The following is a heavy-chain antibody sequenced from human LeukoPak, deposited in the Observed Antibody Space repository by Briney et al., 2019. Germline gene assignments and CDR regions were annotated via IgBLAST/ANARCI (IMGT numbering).Heavy chain of an antibody. J-gene: IGHJ5*02. D-gene: IGHD3-10*01. CDR2: ISAYNGNT. Sequence: ASVKVSCKASGYTFTSYGISWVRQAPGQGLEWMGWISAYNGNTNYAQKLQGRVTMTTDTSTSTAYMELRSLRSDDTAVYYCARDPTIGFGELWRPNNWFDPWGQGTLVTVSS. CDR3: ARDPTIGFGELWRPNNWFDP. CDR1: GYTFTSYG. V-gene: IGHV1-18*01.